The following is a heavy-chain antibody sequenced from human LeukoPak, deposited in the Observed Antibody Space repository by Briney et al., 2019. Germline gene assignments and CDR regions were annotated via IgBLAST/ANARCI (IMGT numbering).Heavy chain of an antibody. CDR2: INAGNGNT. V-gene: IGHV1-3*03. CDR3: ARGGIVGATRPFDY. D-gene: IGHD1-26*01. CDR1: GYTFTSYA. J-gene: IGHJ4*02. Sequence: GASVKVSCKASGYTFTSYAMHWVRQAPGQRLEWMGWINAGNGNTKYSQEFQGRVTITRDTSESTAYMELSSLRSEDMAVYYCARGGIVGATRPFDYWGQGTLVTVSS.